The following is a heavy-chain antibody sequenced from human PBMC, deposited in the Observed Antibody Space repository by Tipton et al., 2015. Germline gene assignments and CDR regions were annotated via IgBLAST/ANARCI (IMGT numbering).Heavy chain of an antibody. V-gene: IGHV4-4*02. D-gene: IGHD3-9*01. CDR1: GVIFSKAW. Sequence: GSLRLSCAASGVIFSKAWMSWVRQAPGKGLEWIGSISHSGNTYYNPSLKSRVTMSRDTSKNQFSLKLTSVTAADTAVYYCACQDYDSLTRDYQTVDYWGQGTLVTVSS. J-gene: IGHJ4*02. CDR3: ACQDYDSLTRDYQTVDY. CDR2: ISHSGNT.